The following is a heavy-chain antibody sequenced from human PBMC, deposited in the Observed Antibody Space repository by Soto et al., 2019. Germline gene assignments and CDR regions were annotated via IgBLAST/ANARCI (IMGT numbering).Heavy chain of an antibody. CDR3: AKTIVPAAVRPIDY. J-gene: IGHJ4*02. D-gene: IGHD2-2*01. CDR1: GFTFSRFG. Sequence: QVQLVESGGGVVQPGTSLRLSCAASGFTFSRFGMHWVRQAPGKGLEWVALISHDGNIKSYADSVRGRFTISGDNSRATLLLQMNSLGADDTAIYFCAKTIVPAAVRPIDYWGLGTLVTVSS. V-gene: IGHV3-30*18. CDR2: ISHDGNIK.